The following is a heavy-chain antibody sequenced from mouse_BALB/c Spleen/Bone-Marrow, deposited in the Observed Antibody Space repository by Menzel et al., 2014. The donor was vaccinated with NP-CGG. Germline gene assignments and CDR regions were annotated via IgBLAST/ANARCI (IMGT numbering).Heavy chain of an antibody. J-gene: IGHJ2*01. Sequence: EVQLQQSGPELVKPGTSVKMSCKASGYTFTSYVIHWVKQKPGQGLEWIGYINPFNDGTKYNEKFKDKATLTSDKSPNTAYMELSSLTSEDSAVYYCARTGNYYGSSFDYLGQGTTLTVSS. CDR3: ARTGNYYGSSFDY. D-gene: IGHD1-1*01. V-gene: IGHV1-14*01. CDR2: INPFNDGT. CDR1: GYTFTSYV.